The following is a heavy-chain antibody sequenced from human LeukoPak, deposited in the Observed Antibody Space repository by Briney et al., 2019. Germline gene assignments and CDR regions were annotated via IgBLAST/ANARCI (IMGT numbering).Heavy chain of an antibody. D-gene: IGHD5-12*01. J-gene: IGHJ4*02. CDR3: AREGRVSGYDFDC. V-gene: IGHV3-21*01. Sequence: GGSLRLSCAASGFTFSDYGVNWVRQAPGKGLEWVSSISGSGRSIFYADSVRGRFTISRDNAKNTLYLQMNSLRVEDTAVYYCAREGRVSGYDFDCWGQGTLVTVSS. CDR2: ISGSGRSI. CDR1: GFTFSDYG.